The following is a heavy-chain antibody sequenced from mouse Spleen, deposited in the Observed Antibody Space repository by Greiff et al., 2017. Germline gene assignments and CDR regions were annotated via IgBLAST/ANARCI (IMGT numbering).Heavy chain of an antibody. Sequence: QVQLKQPGAELVRPGSSVKLSCKASGYTFTSYWMHWVKQRPIQGLEWIGNIDPSDSETHYNQKFKDKATLTVDKSSSTAYMQLSSLTSEDSAVYYCARNWERGFDYWGQGTTLTVSS. CDR1: GYTFTSYW. J-gene: IGHJ2*01. CDR3: ARNWERGFDY. CDR2: IDPSDSET. V-gene: IGHV1-52*01. D-gene: IGHD4-1*01.